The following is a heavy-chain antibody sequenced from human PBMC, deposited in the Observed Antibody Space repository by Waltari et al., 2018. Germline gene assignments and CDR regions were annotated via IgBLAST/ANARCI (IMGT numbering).Heavy chain of an antibody. J-gene: IGHJ6*02. V-gene: IGHV1-2*04. Sequence: GAEVKKPGASVKVSCKASGYTFTGYYMHWVRQAPGQGLEWMGWINPNSGGTNYAQKFQGWVTMTRDTSISTAYMELSRLRSDDTAGYYCARDLRYCSSTSCHSPYYYGMDVWGQGTTVTVSS. CDR3: ARDLRYCSSTSCHSPYYYGMDV. CDR2: INPNSGGT. D-gene: IGHD2-2*01. CDR1: GYTFTGYY.